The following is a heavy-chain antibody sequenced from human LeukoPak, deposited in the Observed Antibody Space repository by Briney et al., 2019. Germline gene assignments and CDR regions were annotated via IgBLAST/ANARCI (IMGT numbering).Heavy chain of an antibody. V-gene: IGHV1-69*04. D-gene: IGHD3-22*01. CDR3: ARDKATYYYDSSGCHY. CDR1: GGTFSSYA. J-gene: IGHJ4*02. Sequence: GASVKVSCKASGGTFSSYAISWVRQAPGQGLEWMGRIIPILGIANYAQKFQGRVTITADKSTSTAYMELSSLRSEDTAVYYCARDKATYYYDSSGCHYWGQGTLVTVSS. CDR2: IIPILGIA.